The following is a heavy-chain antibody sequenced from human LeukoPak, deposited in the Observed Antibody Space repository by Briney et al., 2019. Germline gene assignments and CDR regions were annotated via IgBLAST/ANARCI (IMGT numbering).Heavy chain of an antibody. V-gene: IGHV3-30-3*01. CDR1: GFTFSSYA. CDR3: ARPSTVVTPDDAFDI. Sequence: GSLRLSCAASGFTFSSYAMHWVRQAPGKGLEWVAVISYDGSNKYYADSVEGRFTISRDNSKNTLYLQMNSLRAEDTAVYYCARPSTVVTPDDAFDIWGQGTMVTVSS. CDR2: ISYDGSNK. J-gene: IGHJ3*02. D-gene: IGHD4-23*01.